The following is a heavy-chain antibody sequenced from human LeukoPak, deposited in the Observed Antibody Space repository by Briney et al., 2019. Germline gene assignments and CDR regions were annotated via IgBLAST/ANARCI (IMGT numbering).Heavy chain of an antibody. V-gene: IGHV3-30*18. CDR1: GFTFRSYG. D-gene: IGHD3-10*01. Sequence: GRSLRLSCAASGFTFRSYGMHWVRQAPGKGLEWVAVISYDGGNKYYADSVKGRFTISRDNSKNTLYLQMNSLRTEDTAVYYCAKDIGESGQWAFNYWGQGTLVTVSS. J-gene: IGHJ4*02. CDR3: AKDIGESGQWAFNY. CDR2: ISYDGGNK.